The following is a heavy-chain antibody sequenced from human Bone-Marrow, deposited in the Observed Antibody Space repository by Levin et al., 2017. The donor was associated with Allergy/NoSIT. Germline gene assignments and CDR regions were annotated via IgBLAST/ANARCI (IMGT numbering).Heavy chain of an antibody. J-gene: IGHJ3*02. CDR2: INPNSGGT. V-gene: IGHV1-2*02. D-gene: IGHD3-10*01. CDR1: GYTFTGYY. CDR3: ARDSPMVRGVTPPAGDAFDI. Sequence: EASVKVSCKASGYTFTGYYMHWVRQAPGQGLEWMGWINPNSGGTNYAQKFQGRVTMTRDTSISTAYMELSRLRSDDTAVYYCARDSPMVRGVTPPAGDAFDIWGQGTMVTVSS.